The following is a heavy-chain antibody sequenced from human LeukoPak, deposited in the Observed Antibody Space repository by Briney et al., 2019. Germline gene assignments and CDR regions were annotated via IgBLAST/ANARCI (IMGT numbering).Heavy chain of an antibody. D-gene: IGHD3-22*01. J-gene: IGHJ4*02. V-gene: IGHV3-21*01. CDR3: ARGRRGYYDSSGPDY. CDR1: GFTFDDYA. CDR2: ISSSSSYI. Sequence: GGSLRLSCAASGFTFDDYAMHWVRQAPGKGLEWVSSISSSSSYIYYADSVKGRFTISRDNAKNSLYLQMNSLRAEDTAVYYCARGRRGYYDSSGPDYWGQGTLVTVSS.